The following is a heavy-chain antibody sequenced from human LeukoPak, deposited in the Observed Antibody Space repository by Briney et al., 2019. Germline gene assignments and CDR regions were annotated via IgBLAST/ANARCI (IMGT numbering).Heavy chain of an antibody. CDR2: IYYRGNT. CDR1: GDSIDSYY. D-gene: IGHD5-12*01. V-gene: IGHV4-59*12. CDR3: ARLPRYGGYDHFDY. J-gene: IGHJ4*02. Sequence: SETLSLTCTVSGDSIDSYYWSWIRQPPGKGLEWIGYIYYRGNTSYNPFLKRRVTISLDTSKNQFSLKLNSVTAADTAVYYCARLPRYGGYDHFDYWGQGILFIVSS.